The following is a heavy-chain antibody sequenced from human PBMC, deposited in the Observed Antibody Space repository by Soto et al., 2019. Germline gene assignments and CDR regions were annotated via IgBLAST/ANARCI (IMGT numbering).Heavy chain of an antibody. V-gene: IGHV4-59*08. CDR1: GGSISSYD. J-gene: IGHJ6*02. CDR2: IYYSVST. CDR3: ARHSPPMYDILTGTTLDPYYGMDV. Sequence: PSETLSLTCSVSGGSISSYDWSWIRQPPGKGLEWIGYIYYSVSTNYNPSLKSRVTISVDTSKNQFSLKLSSVTAADTAVYYCARHSPPMYDILTGTTLDPYYGMDVWGQGTTVTVSS. D-gene: IGHD3-9*01.